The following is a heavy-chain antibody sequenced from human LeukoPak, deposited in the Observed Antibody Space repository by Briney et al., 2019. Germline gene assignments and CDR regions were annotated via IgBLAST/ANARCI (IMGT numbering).Heavy chain of an antibody. Sequence: GGSLRLSCVASGFRFNREWMTWVRQAPGRGLEWVANIKEDGSEKYYVDSVKGRFTISRDNAKNSVYLQMNSLRADDTAVYYCAKDRTAVAGFNWFDSWGQGTLVTVSS. CDR2: IKEDGSEK. D-gene: IGHD6-19*01. CDR1: GFRFNREW. CDR3: AKDRTAVAGFNWFDS. J-gene: IGHJ5*01. V-gene: IGHV3-7*03.